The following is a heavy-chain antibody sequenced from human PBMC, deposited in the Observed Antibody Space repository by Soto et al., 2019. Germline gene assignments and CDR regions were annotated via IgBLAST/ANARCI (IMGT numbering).Heavy chain of an antibody. Sequence: PGGSLRLSCAASGFTFSSYSMNWVRQAPGKGLEWVSSISSSSSYIYYADSVKGRFTISRDNAKNSLYLQMNSLRAEDTAVYYCARDAAGGYCSSTSCYAPSYYYYYMDVWGKGTTVTVSS. V-gene: IGHV3-21*01. CDR1: GFTFSSYS. CDR3: ARDAAGGYCSSTSCYAPSYYYYYMDV. CDR2: ISSSSSYI. J-gene: IGHJ6*03. D-gene: IGHD2-2*03.